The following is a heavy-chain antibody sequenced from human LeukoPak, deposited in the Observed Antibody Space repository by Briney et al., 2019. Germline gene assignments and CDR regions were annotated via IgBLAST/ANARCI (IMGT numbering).Heavy chain of an antibody. Sequence: GGSLTLPCAASGLSHSTYEMNWLRQAPGKALEGISYITGGGKTIYYAPSVKGRLTISRDNAKNTVYLQMSSLRAEDTTVYYCARDLSIDYCGQGTLVTVSA. CDR3: ARDLSIDY. V-gene: IGHV3-48*03. CDR2: ITGGGKTI. CDR1: GLSHSTYE. J-gene: IGHJ4*02.